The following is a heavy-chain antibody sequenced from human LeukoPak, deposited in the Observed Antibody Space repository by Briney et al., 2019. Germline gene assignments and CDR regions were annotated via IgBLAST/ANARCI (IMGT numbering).Heavy chain of an antibody. V-gene: IGHV3-23*01. CDR1: GFTFSSHA. J-gene: IGHJ4*02. CDR3: ATSSTTYGSGNYDSRAFED. Sequence: PGESLRLSCAASGFTFSSHAMNWVRQAPGKGLEWVSVISGSGGSTYYADSVKGRFTISRDNSKNTVYVQMNSLRVEDTAVYYCATSSTTYGSGNYDSRAFEDWGQGTLVTVSS. D-gene: IGHD3-10*01. CDR2: ISGSGGST.